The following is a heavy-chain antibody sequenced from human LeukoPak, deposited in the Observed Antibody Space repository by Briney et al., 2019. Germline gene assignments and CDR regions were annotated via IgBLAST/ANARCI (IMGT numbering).Heavy chain of an antibody. D-gene: IGHD3-3*01. J-gene: IGHJ3*02. Sequence: SQTLSLTCTVSGGSISSYYWSWIRQPPGKGLEWIGYIYYSGSTNYNPSLKSRVTISVDTSKNQFSLKLSSVTAADTAVYYCARSLKYDFWSGYPPFDIWGQGTMVTVSS. V-gene: IGHV4-59*08. CDR1: GGSISSYY. CDR2: IYYSGST. CDR3: ARSLKYDFWSGYPPFDI.